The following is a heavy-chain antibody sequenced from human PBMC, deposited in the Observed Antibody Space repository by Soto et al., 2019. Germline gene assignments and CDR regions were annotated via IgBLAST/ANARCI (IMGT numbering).Heavy chain of an antibody. Sequence: SETLSLTCTLSVFSIVRYYCGWVRQPPGKGLEWIGYIYYSGSTNYNPSLKSRVTISVDTSKNQFSLKLSSVTAADTAGYYCARRATSGYYHAPFDYWGQGTLVTVSS. CDR2: IYYSGST. V-gene: IGHV4-59*01. CDR1: VFSIVRYY. D-gene: IGHD3-22*01. CDR3: ARRATSGYYHAPFDY. J-gene: IGHJ4*02.